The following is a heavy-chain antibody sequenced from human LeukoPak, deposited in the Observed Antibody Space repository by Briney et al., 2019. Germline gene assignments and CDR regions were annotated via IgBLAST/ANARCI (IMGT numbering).Heavy chain of an antibody. V-gene: IGHV3-7*04. J-gene: IGHJ4*02. Sequence: WGSLRLSCAASGFTFSSNWMSWVRQAPGKGLEWVANIKQDGSEIHYVDSVKGRFTISRDNAKNSLYLQMNSLRVEDTAVYYCARAMAAAWIYWGQGILVTVSS. CDR2: IKQDGSEI. D-gene: IGHD6-13*01. CDR1: GFTFSSNW. CDR3: ARAMAAAWIY.